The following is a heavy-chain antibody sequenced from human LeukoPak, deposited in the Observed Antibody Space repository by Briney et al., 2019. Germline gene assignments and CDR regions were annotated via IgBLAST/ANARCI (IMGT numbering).Heavy chain of an antibody. D-gene: IGHD3-10*02. CDR1: GGSISSGGYY. Sequence: PSQTLSLTCTVSGGSISSGGYYWSWIRQHPGKGLEWIGYIYYSGTPYYNPSLKSRVTISVATSKNQFSLKLSSVTAADTAVYYCARLSSGSYVYWGRGTLVTVSS. CDR2: IYYSGTP. CDR3: ARLSSGSYVY. J-gene: IGHJ4*02. V-gene: IGHV4-31*03.